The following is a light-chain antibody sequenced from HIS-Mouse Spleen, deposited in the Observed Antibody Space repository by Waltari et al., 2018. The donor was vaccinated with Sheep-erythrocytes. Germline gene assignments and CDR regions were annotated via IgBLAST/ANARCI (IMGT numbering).Light chain of an antibody. CDR3: CSYAGSYNYV. CDR2: DVS. Sequence: LTQPRSVSGSPGQSVTISCTGTSSDVGGYNYVSWYQQHPGKAPKLMIYDVSKRPSGVPDRFSGSKSGNTASLTISGLQAEDEADYYCCSYAGSYNYVFGTGTKVTVL. CDR1: SSDVGGYNY. V-gene: IGLV2-11*01. J-gene: IGLJ1*01.